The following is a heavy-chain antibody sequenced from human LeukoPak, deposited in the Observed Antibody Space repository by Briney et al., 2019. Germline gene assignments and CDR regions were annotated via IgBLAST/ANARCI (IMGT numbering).Heavy chain of an antibody. J-gene: IGHJ4*02. Sequence: GASVKVSCKASGYNFTDYYIHWVRQAPGQGLEWMGWINPKSGGTNYAQKFRGRVTMTRDTSISTAYMELGGLRSDDTAVYYCARDSGLGPTWHPFDHWGQGTPVTVSS. CDR3: ARDSGLGPTWHPFDH. D-gene: IGHD1-26*01. CDR2: INPKSGGT. CDR1: GYNFTDYY. V-gene: IGHV1-2*02.